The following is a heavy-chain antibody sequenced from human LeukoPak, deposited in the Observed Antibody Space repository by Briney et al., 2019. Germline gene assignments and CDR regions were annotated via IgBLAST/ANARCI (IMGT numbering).Heavy chain of an antibody. V-gene: IGHV3-74*01. CDR3: ASWGTTVTAWAIYMDV. D-gene: IGHD4-17*01. J-gene: IGHJ6*03. CDR2: IKSDGSST. CDR1: GFTFSRNW. Sequence: PGGSLRLSCAASGFTFSRNWMHWVRQAPGKGLVWVSRIKSDGSSTSYADSVKGRFTISRDNAKNTLYLQMNSLRVEDTAVYYCASWGTTVTAWAIYMDVWGKGTTVTVSS.